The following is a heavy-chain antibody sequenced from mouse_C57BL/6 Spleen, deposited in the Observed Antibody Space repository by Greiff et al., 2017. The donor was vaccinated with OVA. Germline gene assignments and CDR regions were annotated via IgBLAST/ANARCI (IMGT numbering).Heavy chain of an antibody. CDR1: GYAFSRSW. D-gene: IGHD2-4*01. CDR3: ARYYYYSPGWAY. Sequence: VQLQQSGPELVKPGASVKISCKASGYAFSRSWMNWVQQRPGQGLEWIGRIYPGDGDTNYNGKFKGKATLTADKSSSTAYMRLSSLTSEDSAVYFCARYYYYSPGWAYWGQGTLVTVSA. J-gene: IGHJ3*01. CDR2: IYPGDGDT. V-gene: IGHV1-82*01.